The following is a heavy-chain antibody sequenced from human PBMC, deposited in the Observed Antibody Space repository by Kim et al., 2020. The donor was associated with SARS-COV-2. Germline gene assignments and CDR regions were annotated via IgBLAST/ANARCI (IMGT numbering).Heavy chain of an antibody. CDR2: INHSGST. V-gene: IGHV4-34*01. CDR1: GGSFSGYY. D-gene: IGHD2-2*01. Sequence: SETLSLTCAVYGGSFSGYYWSWIRQPPGKGPEWIGEINHSGSTNYNPSLKSRVTISVDTSKNQFSLKLSSVTAADTAVYYFARGRPIVVVPAARRPPKWFDPWGQGTLVTVSS. J-gene: IGHJ5*02. CDR3: ARGRPIVVVPAARRPPKWFDP.